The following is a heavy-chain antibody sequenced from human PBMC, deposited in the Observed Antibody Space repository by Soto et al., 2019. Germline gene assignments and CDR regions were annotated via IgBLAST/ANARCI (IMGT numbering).Heavy chain of an antibody. V-gene: IGHV3-15*01. D-gene: IGHD3-3*01. J-gene: IGHJ5*02. CDR3: TAQDNRFRFLESENWFDP. CDR2: IKSKTDGGTA. Sequence: GGSLRLSCAASGFTFNNAWMSWVRQAPGKGLEWVVRIKSKTDGGTADYAAPVKGRFSISRDDSKHTLYLQMNSLKTEDTAVYYCTAQDNRFRFLESENWFDPWGEGTLVTVSS. CDR1: GFTFNNAW.